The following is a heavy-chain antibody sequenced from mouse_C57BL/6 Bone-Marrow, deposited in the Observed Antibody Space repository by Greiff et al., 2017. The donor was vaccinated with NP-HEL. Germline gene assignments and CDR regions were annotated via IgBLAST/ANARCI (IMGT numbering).Heavy chain of an antibody. D-gene: IGHD2-4*01. CDR3: ASAYYYDDDAMDY. J-gene: IGHJ4*01. CDR1: GFTFSDYG. CDR2: ISSGGSTI. V-gene: IGHV5-17*03. Sequence: EVKVVESGGGLVKPGGSLKLSCAASGFTFSDYGMHWVRQAPEKGLEWVAYISSGGSTIYYADKVKGRFTISRDNAKNTLYLQMTSLKSEDTAMYYCASAYYYDDDAMDYWGQGTSVTVSA.